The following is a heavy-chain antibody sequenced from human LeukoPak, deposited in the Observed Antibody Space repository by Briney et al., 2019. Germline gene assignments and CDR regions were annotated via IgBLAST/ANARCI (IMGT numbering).Heavy chain of an antibody. J-gene: IGHJ6*02. V-gene: IGHV4-61*01. D-gene: IGHD1-14*01. CDR2: IYYSGST. CDR3: ARGFGLAPEGYYYYGMDV. Sequence: PSETLSLTCTVSGGSISSSSYYWSWIRQPPGKGLEWIGYIYYSGSTNYNPSLKGRVTISVDTSKNQFSLKLSSVTAADTAVYYCARGFGLAPEGYYYYGMDVWGQGTTVTVSS. CDR1: GGSISSSSYY.